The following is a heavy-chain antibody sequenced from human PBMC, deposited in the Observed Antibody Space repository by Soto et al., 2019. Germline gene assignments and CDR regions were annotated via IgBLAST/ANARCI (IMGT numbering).Heavy chain of an antibody. J-gene: IGHJ5*02. CDR1: GGSISSGGYY. CDR3: ATSPRAGMAAAGSWFAP. D-gene: IGHD6-13*01. CDR2: IYYSGST. V-gene: IGHV4-31*03. Sequence: PSETLSLTCTVSGGSISSGGYYWSWIRQHPGKGLEWIGYIYYSGSTYYNPSLKSRVSISVDTSKNQFSLKLSSVTAADTAVYYCATSPRAGMAAAGSWFAPWGQGTLVTVSS.